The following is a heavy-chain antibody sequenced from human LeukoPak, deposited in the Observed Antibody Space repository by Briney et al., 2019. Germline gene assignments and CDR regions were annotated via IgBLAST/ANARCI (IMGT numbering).Heavy chain of an antibody. Sequence: GGSLRLSCAASGFDFSRYGMHWVRQAPGRGLEWVAIIWYDGSNKYYADSVKGRFTVSRDDFKNTMYLQMNNFRDEDTAVYYCARVLDIVVVTAPLSFWGQGTLVTVSS. CDR3: ARVLDIVVVTAPLSF. V-gene: IGHV3-33*01. CDR2: IWYDGSNK. D-gene: IGHD2-21*02. J-gene: IGHJ4*02. CDR1: GFDFSRYG.